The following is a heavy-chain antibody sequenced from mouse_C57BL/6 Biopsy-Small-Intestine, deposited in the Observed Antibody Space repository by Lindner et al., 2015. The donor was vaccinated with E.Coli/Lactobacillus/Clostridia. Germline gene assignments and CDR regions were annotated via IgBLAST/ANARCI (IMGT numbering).Heavy chain of an antibody. Sequence: SVKVSCKASAYTFTTYGISWVRQAPGQGLEWMGWISTYNGNTNYAQKLQGRVTMTTDTSTSTAYMELRSLRSDDTAIYYCARDGLFRNTWPSISYTYFGLDVWGQGTTVTVSS. V-gene: IGHV1-81*01. D-gene: IGHD5-1-1*01. CDR3: ARDGLFRNTWPSISYTYFGLDV. CDR1: AYTFTTYG. J-gene: IGHJ1*01. CDR2: ISTYNGNT.